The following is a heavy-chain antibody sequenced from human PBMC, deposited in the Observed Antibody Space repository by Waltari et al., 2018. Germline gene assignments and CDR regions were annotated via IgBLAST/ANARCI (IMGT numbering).Heavy chain of an antibody. CDR2: IYSGGST. Sequence: EVQLVESGGGLVQPGGCLRLSWAASGLTVRSNYMSWVRQAPGKGLEWVSVIYSGGSTYYADSVKGRFTISRHNSKNTLYLQMNSLRAEDTAVYYCASSYSSSWYDYWGQGTLVTVSS. J-gene: IGHJ4*02. CDR1: GLTVRSNY. V-gene: IGHV3-53*04. D-gene: IGHD6-13*01. CDR3: ASSYSSSWYDY.